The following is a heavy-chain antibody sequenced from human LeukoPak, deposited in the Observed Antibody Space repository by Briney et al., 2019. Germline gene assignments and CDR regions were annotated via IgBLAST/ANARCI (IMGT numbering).Heavy chain of an antibody. CDR2: ISSSSSTI. Sequence: GGSLRLSCAASGFTFSSYSMNWVRQAPGKGLEWVSYISSSSSTIYYADSVKGRFTISRDNAKNSLYLQMNSLRAEDTAVYYCAREARGYAIDYWGQGTLVTVSS. CDR1: GFTFSSYS. V-gene: IGHV3-48*01. D-gene: IGHD2-15*01. J-gene: IGHJ4*02. CDR3: AREARGYAIDY.